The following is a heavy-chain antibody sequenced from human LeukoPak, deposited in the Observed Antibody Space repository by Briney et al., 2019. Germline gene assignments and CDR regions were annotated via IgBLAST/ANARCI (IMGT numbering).Heavy chain of an antibody. CDR1: GFTFSSYA. D-gene: IGHD2-8*02. CDR3: AREELVYFDY. V-gene: IGHV3-23*01. J-gene: IGHJ4*02. Sequence: PGGSLRLSCAASGFTFSSYAMNWVRQAPGRGLEWVSSVGSSGGGTHYADSVKGRFTISRDNSKNTLYLQMNSLRAEDTAVYYCAREELVYFDYWGQGTLVTVSS. CDR2: VGSSGGGT.